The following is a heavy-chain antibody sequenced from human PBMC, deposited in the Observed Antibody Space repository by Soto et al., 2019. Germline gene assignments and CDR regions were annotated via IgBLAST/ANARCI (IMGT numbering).Heavy chain of an antibody. Sequence: LSLTCTVSGGSISSYYWSWIRQPPGKGLEWIGYIYYSGSTNYNPSLKSRVTISVDTSKNQFSLKLSSVTAADTAVYYCARVWGGAFDIWGQGTVVTVSS. V-gene: IGHV4-59*01. CDR1: GGSISSYY. CDR2: IYYSGST. CDR3: ARVWGGAFDI. J-gene: IGHJ3*02. D-gene: IGHD3-10*01.